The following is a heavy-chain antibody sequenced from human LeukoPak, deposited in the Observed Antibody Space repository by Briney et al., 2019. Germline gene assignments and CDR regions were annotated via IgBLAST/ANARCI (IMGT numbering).Heavy chain of an antibody. CDR1: GGSISSGSYY. CDR3: ARASPYYYDSSGYYRY. D-gene: IGHD3-22*01. Sequence: SQTLSLTCTVSGGSISSGSYYWSWIRQPPGKGLEWIGYIYYSGSTYYNPSLKSRVTISVDTSKNQFSLKLSSVTAADTAVYYCARASPYYYDSSGYYRYWGQGTLVTVSS. CDR2: IYYSGST. V-gene: IGHV4-30-4*08. J-gene: IGHJ4*02.